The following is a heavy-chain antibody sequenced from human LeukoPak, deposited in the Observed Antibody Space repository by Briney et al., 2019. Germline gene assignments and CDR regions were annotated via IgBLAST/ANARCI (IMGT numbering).Heavy chain of an antibody. V-gene: IGHV4-59*02. CDR1: GASVTDYY. D-gene: IGHD1-26*01. J-gene: IGHJ4*02. Sequence: SETLSLTCTVSGASVTDYYWSWIRQSPGKGLEWISHIHHSGNSDYNPSLRSRVTTSLDTSKNQFSLNLISVTAADTAVYYCARSTGRVGATETYFDYWGQGTLVTVSS. CDR2: IHHSGNS. CDR3: ARSTGRVGATETYFDY.